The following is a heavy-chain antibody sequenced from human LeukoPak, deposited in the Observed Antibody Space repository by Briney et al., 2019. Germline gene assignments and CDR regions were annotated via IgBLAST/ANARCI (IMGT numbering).Heavy chain of an antibody. CDR2: ICPGDSDT. J-gene: IGHJ4*02. D-gene: IGHD6-19*01. CDR3: ARPATTVAGTSAFDY. V-gene: IGHV5-51*01. Sequence: GESLKISCKGSGYSFTSYWIGWVRQMPGKGLEWMGIICPGDSDTRYSPSFQGQVTISADKSISTAYLQWSSLKASDTAMYYCARPATTVAGTSAFDYWGQGTLVTVSS. CDR1: GYSFTSYW.